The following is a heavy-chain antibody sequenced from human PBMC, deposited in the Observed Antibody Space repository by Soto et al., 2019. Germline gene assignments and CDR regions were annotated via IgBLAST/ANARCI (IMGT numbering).Heavy chain of an antibody. CDR3: ARLGGYYQAFDS. CDR1: DGTFRGYD. Sequence: PSETQSVTCAVDDGTFRGYDWTWIRQPPGTGLEWIGEINHSGSTYYNPSLKSRVTISVDTSKNQFSLKLDSVTAADTAVYYCARLGGYYQAFDSWGQGTLVTVSS. J-gene: IGHJ4*02. D-gene: IGHD3-22*01. CDR2: INHSGST. V-gene: IGHV4-34*01.